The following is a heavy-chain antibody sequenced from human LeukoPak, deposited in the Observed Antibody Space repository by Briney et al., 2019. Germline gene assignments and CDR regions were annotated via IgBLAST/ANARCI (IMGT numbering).Heavy chain of an antibody. V-gene: IGHV4-34*01. CDR1: GGSFSGYY. J-gene: IGHJ3*02. Sequence: SETLSLTCAVYGGSFSGYYWSWIRQPPGKGLEWIGEINHSGSTNYNPSLKSRVTISVDTSKNQFSLKLSSVTAADTAVYYCASNRLIPDAFDIWGQGTMVTVSS. CDR3: ASNRLIPDAFDI. CDR2: INHSGST. D-gene: IGHD2-21*01.